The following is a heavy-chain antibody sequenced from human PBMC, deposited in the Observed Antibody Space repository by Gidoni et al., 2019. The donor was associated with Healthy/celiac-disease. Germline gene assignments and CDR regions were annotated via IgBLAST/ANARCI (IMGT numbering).Heavy chain of an antibody. Sequence: QVQLQESGPGLVKPSETLSLTCTVSGCSISSYYWSWIRQPPGKGLEWIGYIYYSGSTNYNPSLKSRVTISVDTSKNQFSLKLSSVTAADTAVYYCARDTSAADAFDIWGQGTMVTVSS. V-gene: IGHV4-59*01. CDR3: ARDTSAADAFDI. J-gene: IGHJ3*02. D-gene: IGHD6-13*01. CDR2: IYYSGST. CDR1: GCSISSYY.